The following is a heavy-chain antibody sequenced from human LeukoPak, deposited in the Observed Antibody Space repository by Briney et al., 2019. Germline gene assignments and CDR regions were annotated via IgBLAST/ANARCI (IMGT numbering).Heavy chain of an antibody. CDR3: AKGYPILSPYSGSYYYPDAFDI. V-gene: IGHV3-30*02. J-gene: IGHJ3*02. CDR1: GFTFDDYA. CDR2: IRYDGSNK. D-gene: IGHD1-26*01. Sequence: PGGSLRLSCAASGFTFDDYAMHWVRQAPGKGLEWVAFIRYDGSNKYYADSVKGRFTISRDNSKNTLYLQMNSLRAEDTAVYYCAKGYPILSPYSGSYYYPDAFDIWGQGTMVTVSS.